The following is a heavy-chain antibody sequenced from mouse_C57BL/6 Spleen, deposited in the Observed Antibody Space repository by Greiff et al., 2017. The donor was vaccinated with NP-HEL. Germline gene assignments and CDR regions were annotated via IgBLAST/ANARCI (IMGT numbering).Heavy chain of an antibody. D-gene: IGHD4-1*01. J-gene: IGHJ2*01. CDR3: ARRNWDDYFDY. V-gene: IGHV1-64*01. CDR2: IHPNSGST. Sequence: VQLQQPGAELVKPGASVKLSCKASGYTFTSYWMHWVKQRPGQGLEWIGMIHPNSGSTNYNEKFKSKATLTVDKSSSTAYMQLSSLTSEDSAVYYCARRNWDDYFDYWGQGTTLTVSS. CDR1: GYTFTSYW.